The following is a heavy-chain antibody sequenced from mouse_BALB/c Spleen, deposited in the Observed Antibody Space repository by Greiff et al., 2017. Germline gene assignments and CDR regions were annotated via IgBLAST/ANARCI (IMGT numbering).Heavy chain of an antibody. D-gene: IGHD2-3*01. V-gene: IGHV3-2*02. Sequence: VQLKESGPGLVKPSQSLSLTCTVTGYSITSDYAWNWIRQFPGNKLEWMGYISYSGSTSYNPSLKSRISITRDTSKNQFFLQLNSVTTEDTATYYCARGDGYYAWFAYWGQGTLVTVSA. J-gene: IGHJ3*01. CDR1: GYSITSDYA. CDR2: ISYSGST. CDR3: ARGDGYYAWFAY.